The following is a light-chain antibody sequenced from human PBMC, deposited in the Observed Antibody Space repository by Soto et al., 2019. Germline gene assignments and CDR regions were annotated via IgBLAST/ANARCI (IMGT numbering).Light chain of an antibody. Sequence: DIQMTQSPYTLSASVGDRVTITCRASQGISTWLAWYQQKPGTAPKLLIYDASSLESGVPSRFSGSGSGTEFTLTISSLQPDDYATYSCQQYSSYSRTFGQGTKVEIK. J-gene: IGKJ1*01. CDR1: QGISTW. V-gene: IGKV1-5*01. CDR3: QQYSSYSRT. CDR2: DAS.